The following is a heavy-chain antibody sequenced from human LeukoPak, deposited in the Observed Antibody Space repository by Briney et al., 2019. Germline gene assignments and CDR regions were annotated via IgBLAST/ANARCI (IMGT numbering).Heavy chain of an antibody. V-gene: IGHV3-66*01. CDR1: EFSVGSNY. Sequence: GGSLRLSCAASEFSVGSNYMTWVRQAPGKGPEWVSLIYSGGSTYYADSVKGRFTISRDNSKNTLYLQMNSLRAEDMAVYYCARSQRWLQPFDYWGQGTLVTVSS. D-gene: IGHD5-24*01. J-gene: IGHJ4*02. CDR2: IYSGGST. CDR3: ARSQRWLQPFDY.